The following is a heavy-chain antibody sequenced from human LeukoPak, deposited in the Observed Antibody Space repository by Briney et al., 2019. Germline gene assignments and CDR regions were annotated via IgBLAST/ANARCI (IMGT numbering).Heavy chain of an antibody. CDR3: ARLWFRELPFDY. D-gene: IGHD3-10*01. CDR1: GFTLSSYA. V-gene: IGHV3-23*01. Sequence: PGGSLRLSCAASGFTLSSYAMSWVRQAPGKGLEWVSAISGSGGRTHYADSVKGRFTISRDNSKNTLYLQMNSLRADDTAVYYCARLWFRELPFDYWGQGTLVTVSS. CDR2: ISGSGGRT. J-gene: IGHJ4*02.